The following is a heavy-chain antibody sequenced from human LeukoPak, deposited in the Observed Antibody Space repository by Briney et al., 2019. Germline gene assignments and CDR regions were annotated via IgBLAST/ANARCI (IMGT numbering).Heavy chain of an antibody. CDR2: INPYSGGT. V-gene: IGHV1-2*02. J-gene: IGHJ4*02. CDR3: ARGDIYGDYVW. Sequence: ASVKVSCKASGYTFTDYYMHWVRQAPGKGLEWMGWINPYSGGTKNAQKFQGRVTMTRDASTSTAYMDLSRLTFDDMAFYYCARGDIYGDYVWWGQGTLVTVSS. CDR1: GYTFTDYY. D-gene: IGHD4-17*01.